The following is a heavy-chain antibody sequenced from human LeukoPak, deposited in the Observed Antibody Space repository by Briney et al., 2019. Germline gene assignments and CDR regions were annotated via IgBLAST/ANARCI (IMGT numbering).Heavy chain of an antibody. V-gene: IGHV1-2*02. CDR1: GYTFTGYY. J-gene: IGHJ4*02. CDR2: INPNSGGT. CDR3: ARTTYYYDSSVGY. Sequence: ASVKVSCKASGYTFTGYYIHWVRQAPGHGLEWMGWINPNSGGTNYAQKFQGRVTMTRDTSISTAYMELSRLSSDDTAVYYCARTTYYYDSSVGYWGQGTLVTVSS. D-gene: IGHD3-22*01.